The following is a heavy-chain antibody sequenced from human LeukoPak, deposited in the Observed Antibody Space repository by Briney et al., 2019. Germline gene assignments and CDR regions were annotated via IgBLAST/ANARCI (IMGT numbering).Heavy chain of an antibody. V-gene: IGHV4-39*07. CDR2: IYYSGTT. D-gene: IGHD3-10*01. J-gene: IGHJ4*02. CDR1: GSSISNSSYY. CDR3: ARVLIGDYYGTSLS. Sequence: SETLSLTCTVSGSSISNSSYYWAWIRQPPGKGLEWIGNIYYSGTTSYTPSLKSRVTISLDTSKKQFSLNLSSVTVADTAVYYCARVLIGDYYGTSLSWGQGTLVTVSS.